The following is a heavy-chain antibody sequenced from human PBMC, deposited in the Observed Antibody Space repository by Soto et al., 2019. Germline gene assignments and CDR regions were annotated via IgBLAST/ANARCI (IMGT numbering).Heavy chain of an antibody. D-gene: IGHD5-18*01. CDR3: ARMGGYWSLRNAFDI. CDR1: GYSFTSYW. V-gene: IGHV5-10-1*01. CDR2: IDPSDSYT. Sequence: GESLKISCKGSGYSFTSYWISWVRQMPGKGLEWMGRIDPSDSYTNYSPSFQGHVTISADKFISTAYLQWSSLKASDTAMYYCARMGGYWSLRNAFDIWGQGTMVTVSS. J-gene: IGHJ3*02.